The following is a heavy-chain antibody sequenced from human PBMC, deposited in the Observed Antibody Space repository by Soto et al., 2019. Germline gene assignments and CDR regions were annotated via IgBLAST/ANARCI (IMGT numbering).Heavy chain of an antibody. CDR2: IIPIFGTA. Sequence: SVKVSCKASGGTFSSYAISWVRQAPGQGLEWMGGIIPIFGTANYAQKFQGRVTITADESTSTAYMELSSLRSEDTAVYYCARVGGYRGHLDYWGQGTLVTVSS. J-gene: IGHJ4*02. CDR1: GGTFSSYA. D-gene: IGHD1-26*01. V-gene: IGHV1-69*13. CDR3: ARVGGYRGHLDY.